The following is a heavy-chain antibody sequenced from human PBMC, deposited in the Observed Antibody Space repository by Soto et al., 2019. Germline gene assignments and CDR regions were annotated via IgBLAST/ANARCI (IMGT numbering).Heavy chain of an antibody. D-gene: IGHD1-20*01. CDR2: IYYSGST. CDR1: GGSISSYY. J-gene: IGHJ6*02. CDR3: ARNPNPWYNWNYHYYYGMDV. Sequence: SETLSLTCTVSGGSISSYYWSWIRQPPGKGLEWIGYIYYSGSTNYNPSLKSRVTISVDTSKNQFSLKLSSVTAADTAVYYCARNPNPWYNWNYHYYYGMDVWGQGTTVTVSS. V-gene: IGHV4-59*08.